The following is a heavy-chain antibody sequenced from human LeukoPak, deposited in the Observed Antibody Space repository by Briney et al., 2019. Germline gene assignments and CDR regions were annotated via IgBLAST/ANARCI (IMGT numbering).Heavy chain of an antibody. Sequence: PSETLSLTCSVSDGSISSYYWSWIRQPPGKGLEWIGYIYYSGSTNYNPSLKSRVTISVDTSKNQFSLKLSPVTAADTAVYYCARSSDYYGGYFDYWGQGTLVTVSS. CDR2: IYYSGST. D-gene: IGHD3-22*01. CDR1: DGSISSYY. V-gene: IGHV4-59*01. J-gene: IGHJ4*02. CDR3: ARSSDYYGGYFDY.